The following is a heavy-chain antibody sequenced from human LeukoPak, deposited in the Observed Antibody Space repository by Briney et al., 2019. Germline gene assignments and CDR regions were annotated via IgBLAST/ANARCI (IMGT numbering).Heavy chain of an antibody. V-gene: IGHV3-11*06. CDR2: IRSGDSYT. Sequence: PGGSLRLSCAASGFAFSDYYMSWIRQAPGKGLEWVAYIRSGDSYTNYADSVKGRFTISRDNAKNSLYLYIDSLRVEDTAVYYCTRERGIAAELERWYLDYWGQGTLVTVSS. J-gene: IGHJ4*02. D-gene: IGHD6-13*01. CDR1: GFAFSDYY. CDR3: TRERGIAAELERWYLDY.